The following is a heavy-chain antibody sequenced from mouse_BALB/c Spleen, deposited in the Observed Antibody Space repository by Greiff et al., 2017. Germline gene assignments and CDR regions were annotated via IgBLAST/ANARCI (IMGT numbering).Heavy chain of an antibody. CDR1: GFTFSDYY. CDR3: ARRVMITTNWYFDV. Sequence: EVKVVESGGGLVKPGGSLKLSCAASGFTFSDYYMYWVRQTPEKRLEWVATISDGGSYTYYPDSVKGRFTISRDNAKNNLYLQMSSLKSEDTAMYYCARRVMITTNWYFDVWGAGTTVTVSS. D-gene: IGHD2-4*01. J-gene: IGHJ1*01. CDR2: ISDGGSYT. V-gene: IGHV5-4*02.